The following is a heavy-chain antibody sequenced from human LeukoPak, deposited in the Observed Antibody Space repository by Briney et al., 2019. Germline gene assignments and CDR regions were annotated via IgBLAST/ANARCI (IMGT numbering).Heavy chain of an antibody. D-gene: IGHD3-22*01. V-gene: IGHV1-2*02. Sequence: ASVKVSCKASGYTFTSYYMHWVRQATGQGLEWMAWINPNSGDTNFAQKFQGRVTMTRDTSISTVYMELSRLRSDDTAVFFCARGYYDSSDFEYFQHWGQGTLVTVSS. CDR1: GYTFTSYY. J-gene: IGHJ1*01. CDR3: ARGYYDSSDFEYFQH. CDR2: INPNSGDT.